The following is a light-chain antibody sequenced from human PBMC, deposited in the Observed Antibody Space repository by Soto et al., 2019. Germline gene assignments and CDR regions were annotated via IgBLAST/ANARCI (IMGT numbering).Light chain of an antibody. V-gene: IGKV4-1*01. Sequence: DLVMTQSPDSLAVSLGERTTNNRNSSQSVLYSSNNKSYLAWYQQIPGQPPKVLIYWASTRECGVPARFSGSGSGTDFTLTISSLQAEDVAVYYCQHYYSSPLTFGGGTKVDIK. CDR1: QSVLYSSNNKSY. CDR3: QHYYSSPLT. CDR2: WAS. J-gene: IGKJ4*01.